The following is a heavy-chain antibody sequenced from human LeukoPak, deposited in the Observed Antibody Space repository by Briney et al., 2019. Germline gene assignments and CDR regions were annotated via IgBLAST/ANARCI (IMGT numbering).Heavy chain of an antibody. CDR1: GGSISNYY. CDR3: ARGGWLQPYYFDY. V-gene: IGHV4-4*07. CDR2: IYTSGST. Sequence: SETLSLTCTVSGGSISNYYWSWIRQPAGKGLEWIGRIYTSGSTNYNPSLKGRVTMSVDTSKNQFSLKLSSVTAADTAVYYCARGGWLQPYYFDYWGQGTLVTVSS. J-gene: IGHJ4*02. D-gene: IGHD5-24*01.